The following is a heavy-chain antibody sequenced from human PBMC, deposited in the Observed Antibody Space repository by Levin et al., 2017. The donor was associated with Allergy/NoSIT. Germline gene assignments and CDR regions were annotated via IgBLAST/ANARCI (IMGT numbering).Heavy chain of an antibody. J-gene: IGHJ6*03. CDR2: IYPGSST. CDR3: ARVRDEHNYYNYYMGG. Sequence: GGSLRLSCAVSGISVSGNYMSWVRQAPGKGLDWVSVIYPGSSTYYSDSVKGRFTISRDNSKNTLYLQMNSLRAEDTAVYFCARVRDEHNYYNYYMGGWGKGTTVTVSS. V-gene: IGHV3-53*01. CDR1: GISVSGNY. D-gene: IGHD3-10*01.